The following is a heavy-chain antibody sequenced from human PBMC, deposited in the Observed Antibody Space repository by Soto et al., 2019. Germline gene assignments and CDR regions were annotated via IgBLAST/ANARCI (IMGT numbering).Heavy chain of an antibody. V-gene: IGHV4-39*01. CDR3: ARTDPRGNWAFDM. D-gene: IGHD3-10*01. CDR2: IYYSGSP. CDR1: GGSLSSDIYY. J-gene: IGHJ3*02. Sequence: QLQLQESGPGLVKPSETLSLTCSVSGGSLSSDIYYWAWIRQPPGKGLEWIGTIYYSGSPYYNPSLKSRVTKSVDTSKNQFSLKLSSVTAADTAVYYCARTDPRGNWAFDMWGQGTMVTVSS.